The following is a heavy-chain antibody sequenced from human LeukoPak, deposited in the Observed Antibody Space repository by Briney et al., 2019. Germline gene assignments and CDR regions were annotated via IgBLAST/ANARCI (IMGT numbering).Heavy chain of an antibody. V-gene: IGHV1-69*13. CDR2: IIPIFGTA. CDR1: GGTFSSYA. CDR3: ARGGNTSERYYGMDV. D-gene: IGHD6-25*01. J-gene: IGHJ6*02. Sequence: SVKVSCKASGGTFSSYAISWVRQAPGQGLEWIARIIPIFGTANYAQKFQGRVTITADESTSTAYMELSSLRSEDTAIYYCARGGNTSERYYGMDVWGQGTTGTGSS.